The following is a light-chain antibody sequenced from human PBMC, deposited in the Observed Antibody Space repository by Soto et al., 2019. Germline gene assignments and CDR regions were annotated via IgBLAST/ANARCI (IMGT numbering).Light chain of an antibody. CDR3: SSYTSISTYV. CDR1: GSDIGTFNR. CDR2: DVS. J-gene: IGLJ1*01. Sequence: QPVLTQPPSVSGSPGQSVAISCTGTGSDIGTFNRVSWYQQSPGTAPKLIIYDVSDRPSGVPDRFSGSKSGNTASLTISGLQAEDEADYYCSSYTSISTYVFGTGTKLTVL. V-gene: IGLV2-18*02.